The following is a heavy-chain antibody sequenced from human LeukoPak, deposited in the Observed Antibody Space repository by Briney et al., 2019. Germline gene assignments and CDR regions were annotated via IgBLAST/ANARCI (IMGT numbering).Heavy chain of an antibody. J-gene: IGHJ6*02. CDR1: GDSVSSNSVA. CDR2: TYYRSKWYN. CDR3: AREGLVILSGYYIQYSAMDV. D-gene: IGHD3-9*01. Sequence: SQTLSLTCAISGDSVSSNSVAWNWIRQSPSRGLEWLGRTYYRSKWYNDYAVSVKSRITINPDKSKNQFSLQLNSVNPEDTAVYYCAREGLVILSGYYIQYSAMDVWGQGTTVTVSS. V-gene: IGHV6-1*01.